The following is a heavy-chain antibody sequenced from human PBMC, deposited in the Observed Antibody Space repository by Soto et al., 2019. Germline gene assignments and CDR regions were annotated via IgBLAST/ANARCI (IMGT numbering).Heavy chain of an antibody. CDR3: ASWHEREHAYDV. J-gene: IGHJ3*01. CDR1: GLTVSGKKY. D-gene: IGHD1-1*01. Sequence: GGSLRLSCAAFGLTVSGKKYVAWVRQAPGKGLEWVSALYDVDGSFYADSVKGRFTTSSDSSKTTVYLQMNGLRPDDTAVYYCASWHEREHAYDVWGQGTTVT. CDR2: LYDVDGS. V-gene: IGHV3-53*01.